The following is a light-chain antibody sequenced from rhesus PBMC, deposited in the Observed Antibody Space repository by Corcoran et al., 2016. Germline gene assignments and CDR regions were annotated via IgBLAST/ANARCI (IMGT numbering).Light chain of an antibody. V-gene: IGKV1-28*02. Sequence: DIQMTQSPSSLSASVGDTVTITCRASQGISSYLNWFQQKPGKAPKVLTYAASSLERGVPSRFSGDGSGTDFTLTISSLQPEDFAVYYCLQYNTYPYSFGQGTKVEIK. CDR3: LQYNTYPYS. CDR1: QGISSY. CDR2: AAS. J-gene: IGKJ2*01.